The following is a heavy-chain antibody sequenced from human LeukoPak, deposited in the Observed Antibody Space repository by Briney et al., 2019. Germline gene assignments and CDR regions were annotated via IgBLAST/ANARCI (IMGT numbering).Heavy chain of an antibody. V-gene: IGHV3-9*01. CDR1: GFTFDDYA. Sequence: GGSLRLSCAASGFTFDDYAMHWVRQAPGKGLEWVSGISWNSGSIGYADSVKGRFTISRDNAKNSLYLQMNILRAEGTALYYCAKGTDNWNSPLDYWGQGTLVSVSS. CDR3: AKGTDNWNSPLDY. J-gene: IGHJ4*02. D-gene: IGHD1-7*01. CDR2: ISWNSGSI.